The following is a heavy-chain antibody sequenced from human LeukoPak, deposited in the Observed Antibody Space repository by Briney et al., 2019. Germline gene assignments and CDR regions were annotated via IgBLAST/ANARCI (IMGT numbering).Heavy chain of an antibody. Sequence: GGSLRLSCAASGFIFSSYEMNWVRQAPGKGLEWVSYITTSGTTTYYADSLKGRFTISRDNAKNSLYLQMNSLRAEDTAVYYCARVLFHSLAVSDYWGQGTLVTVSS. CDR3: ARVLFHSLAVSDY. D-gene: IGHD2/OR15-2a*01. V-gene: IGHV3-48*03. CDR1: GFIFSSYE. CDR2: ITTSGTTT. J-gene: IGHJ4*02.